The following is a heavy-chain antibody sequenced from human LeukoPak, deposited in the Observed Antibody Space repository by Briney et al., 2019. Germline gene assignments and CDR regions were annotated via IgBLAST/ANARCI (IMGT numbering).Heavy chain of an antibody. CDR1: VYTFTRYS. Sequence: ASVKVSCKASVYTFTRYSITWFRQARGQGLEWMGWIGGYNGDTKYPQKFQDRVTVTTDTSSTTVYMELRSLRSDDTAVYYCARDITGGEDYWGQGTLVTVSS. D-gene: IGHD1-20*01. J-gene: IGHJ4*02. CDR2: IGGYNGDT. V-gene: IGHV1-18*01. CDR3: ARDITGGEDY.